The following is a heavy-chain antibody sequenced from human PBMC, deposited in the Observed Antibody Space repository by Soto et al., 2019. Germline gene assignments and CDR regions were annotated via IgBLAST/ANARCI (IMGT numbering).Heavy chain of an antibody. Sequence: PSETLSLTCAVYGGSFSGYYWSWIRQPPGKGLEWIGEINHSGSTNYNPSLKSRVTISVDTSKNQFSLKLSSVTAADTAVYYCASKYSYGLNFDYWGRGTLVTVSS. CDR2: INHSGST. CDR1: GGSFSGYY. J-gene: IGHJ4*02. CDR3: ASKYSYGLNFDY. D-gene: IGHD5-18*01. V-gene: IGHV4-34*01.